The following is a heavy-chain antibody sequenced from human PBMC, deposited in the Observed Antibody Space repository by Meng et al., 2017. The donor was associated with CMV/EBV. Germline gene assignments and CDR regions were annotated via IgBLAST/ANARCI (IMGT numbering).Heavy chain of an antibody. Sequence: ASVKVSCKASGYTFTSYGISWVRQAPGQGLEWMGWISAYNGNTNYAQKLQGRVTMTTDTSTSTAYMELRSLRSDDTAVYYCARDFSAYYYDSSDLPDAFDIWSQGTMVTVSS. D-gene: IGHD3-22*01. CDR3: ARDFSAYYYDSSDLPDAFDI. V-gene: IGHV1-18*01. CDR2: ISAYNGNT. CDR1: GYTFTSYG. J-gene: IGHJ3*02.